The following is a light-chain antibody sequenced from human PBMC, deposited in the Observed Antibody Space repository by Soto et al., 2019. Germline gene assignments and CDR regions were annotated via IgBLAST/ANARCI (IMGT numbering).Light chain of an antibody. CDR3: QQYNNFWT. Sequence: DIQVTQSPSTLSASVGDRVTITCRASQPISTWLAWYQEKPGKAPKLLIYDASSLEGGVPSRFSGSESGTEFTLTISSLQPDDFGTYYCQQYNNFWTFGQGTKVDIK. CDR1: QPISTW. V-gene: IGKV1-5*01. J-gene: IGKJ1*01. CDR2: DAS.